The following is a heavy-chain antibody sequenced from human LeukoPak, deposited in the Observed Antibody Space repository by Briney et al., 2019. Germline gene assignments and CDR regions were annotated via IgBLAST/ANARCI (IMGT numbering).Heavy chain of an antibody. V-gene: IGHV1-46*01. J-gene: IGHJ4*02. Sequence: GASVTVSCKASGYTFTSYYMHWVRQAPGQGLEWMGIINPSGGSTSYAQKFQGRVTMTRDMSTSTVYMELSSLRSEDTAVYYCARVGAYCGGDCYFAGSDYWGQGTLVTVSS. CDR1: GYTFTSYY. D-gene: IGHD2-21*02. CDR2: INPSGGST. CDR3: ARVGAYCGGDCYFAGSDY.